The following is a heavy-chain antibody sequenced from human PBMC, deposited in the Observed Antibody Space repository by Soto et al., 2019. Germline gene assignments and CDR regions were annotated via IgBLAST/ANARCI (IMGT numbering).Heavy chain of an antibody. CDR2: IGQDGSEK. Sequence: AGGSLRLSCVASGFTFSDYWMSWVRQAPGEGLEWVANIGQDGSEKFYVDSVKGRFTISRDNAKNSLYLQMSSLRAEDTAVYYCARDKLVGASLFHSWGQGTLVTVSS. CDR3: ARDKLVGASLFHS. D-gene: IGHD1-26*01. CDR1: GFTFSDYW. J-gene: IGHJ4*02. V-gene: IGHV3-7*01.